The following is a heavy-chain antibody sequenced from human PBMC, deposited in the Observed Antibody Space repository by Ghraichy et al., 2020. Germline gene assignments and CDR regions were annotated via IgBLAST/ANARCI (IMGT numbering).Heavy chain of an antibody. Sequence: GGSLRLSCAASGFTFSNAWMTWVRQAPGKGLEWVGHIKRKTEGGTTDYAAPVKGRFTISRDDSKNTLYLQMNSLKTEDTAVYYCTTDAGSGSRDYWGQGTLVTVSS. J-gene: IGHJ4*02. V-gene: IGHV3-15*01. D-gene: IGHD1-26*01. CDR1: GFTFSNAW. CDR2: IKRKTEGGTT. CDR3: TTDAGSGSRDY.